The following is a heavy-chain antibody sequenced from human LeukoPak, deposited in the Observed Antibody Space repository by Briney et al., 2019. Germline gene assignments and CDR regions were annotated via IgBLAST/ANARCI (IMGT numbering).Heavy chain of an antibody. Sequence: PGGSLRLSCAASGFTFSSYAMSWVRQAQGKGLEWVSAISGSGGSTYYADSVKGRFTISRDNSKNTLYLQMNSLRAEDTAVYYCAKVRDVAARPFMIFDYWGQGTLVTVSS. CDR3: AKVRDVAARPFMIFDY. D-gene: IGHD6-6*01. CDR1: GFTFSSYA. V-gene: IGHV3-23*01. J-gene: IGHJ4*02. CDR2: ISGSGGST.